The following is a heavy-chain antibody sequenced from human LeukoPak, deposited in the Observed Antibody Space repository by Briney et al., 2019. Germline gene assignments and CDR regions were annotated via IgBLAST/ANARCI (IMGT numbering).Heavy chain of an antibody. J-gene: IGHJ5*02. CDR2: IFYSGST. V-gene: IGHV4-59*08. Sequence: SETLSLTCTVSGGSISNYYWSWIRQPPGKGLEWIGYIFYSGSTNYNPSLRSRVTISIDTSKNQFSLKLKSVTAADTAVYYCARHVWFDPWGQGTLVTVSS. CDR1: GGSISNYY. CDR3: ARHVWFDP.